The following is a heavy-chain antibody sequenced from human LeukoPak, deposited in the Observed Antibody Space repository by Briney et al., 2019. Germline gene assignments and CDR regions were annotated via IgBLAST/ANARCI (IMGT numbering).Heavy chain of an antibody. CDR1: GYSISSGYY. J-gene: IGHJ5*02. V-gene: IGHV4-38-2*02. D-gene: IGHD2-2*01. CDR3: AGGSYCSSTSCYRGIDP. Sequence: SETLSLTCTVSGYSISSGYYRGWIRQPPGKGLEWIGSIYHSGSTYYNPSLKSRVTISVDTSKNQFSLKLSSVTAADTAVYYCAGGSYCSSTSCYRGIDPWGQGTLVTVSS. CDR2: IYHSGST.